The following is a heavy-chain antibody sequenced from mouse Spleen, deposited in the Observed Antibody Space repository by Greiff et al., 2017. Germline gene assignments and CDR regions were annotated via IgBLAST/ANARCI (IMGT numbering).Heavy chain of an antibody. CDR3: ARQVSWFAY. J-gene: IGHJ3*01. V-gene: IGHV5-12-2*01. CDR2: ISNGGGST. CDR1: GFTFSSYT. Sequence: EVKVVESGGGLVQPGGSLKLSCAASGFTFSSYTMSWVRQTPEKRLEWVAYISNGGGSTYYPDTVKGRFTISRDNAKNTLYLQMSSLKSEDTAMYYCARQVSWFAYWGQGTLVTVSA.